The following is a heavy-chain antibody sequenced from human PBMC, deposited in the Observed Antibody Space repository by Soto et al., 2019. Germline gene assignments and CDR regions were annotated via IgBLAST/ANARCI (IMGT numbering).Heavy chain of an antibody. CDR1: GCSINTAGYY. J-gene: IGHJ3*01. CDR2: IFYSGTT. CDR3: ARASHSSGWYGGTGDFDL. V-gene: IGHV4-30-4*08. Sequence: TLCLTCPVAGCSINTAGYYWNWIRHSPGKGLEWIGYIFYSGTTYYNPSLESRLTMSLDKSKNHFSLRLSSVNAADTAVYYCARASHSSGWYGGTGDFDLWGQGKMVTVSS. D-gene: IGHD6-19*01.